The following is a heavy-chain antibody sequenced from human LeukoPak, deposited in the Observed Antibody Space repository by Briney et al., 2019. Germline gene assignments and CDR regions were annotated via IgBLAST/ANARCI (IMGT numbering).Heavy chain of an antibody. J-gene: IGHJ4*02. CDR2: ISYDGSNK. CDR3: ARDRGTYRPIDY. V-gene: IGHV3-30-3*01. Sequence: GRSLRLSCAASGFTFSSYAMHWVRQAPGKGLEWAAVISYDGSNKYYADSVKGRFTISRDNSKNTLYLQMNSLRAEDTAIYYCARDRGTYRPIDYWGQGTLVTVSS. CDR1: GFTFSSYA. D-gene: IGHD1-26*01.